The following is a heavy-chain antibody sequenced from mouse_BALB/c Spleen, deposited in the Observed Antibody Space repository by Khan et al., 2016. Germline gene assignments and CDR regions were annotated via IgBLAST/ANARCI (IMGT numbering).Heavy chain of an antibody. CDR2: IDPYYGGT. Sequence: IQLVQSGPELEKPGASVKISCKASGSSFTGFNMNWVKQSNGQSLEWIGNIDPYYGGTSYNPKFKGKATLTVDKSSSTAYLQLKSLTSADSAVSYCAKDYAMEHWGGGGSVTVSS. CDR1: GSSFTGFN. J-gene: IGHJ4*01. CDR3: AKDYAMEH. V-gene: IGHV1S135*01.